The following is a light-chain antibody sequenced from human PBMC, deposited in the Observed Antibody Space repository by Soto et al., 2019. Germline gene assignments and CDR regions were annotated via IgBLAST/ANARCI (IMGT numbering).Light chain of an antibody. V-gene: IGKV1-5*01. Sequence: IQMTQSPSSLSASVGDRVTITCRASQSIGSWLAWYQQKPGKAPKVMIYDASSLESGVPSRFSGSGFGTEFALSISSLQPDDFATYYCQQYKSFSWTFGQGTKVDIK. CDR1: QSIGSW. CDR3: QQYKSFSWT. J-gene: IGKJ1*01. CDR2: DAS.